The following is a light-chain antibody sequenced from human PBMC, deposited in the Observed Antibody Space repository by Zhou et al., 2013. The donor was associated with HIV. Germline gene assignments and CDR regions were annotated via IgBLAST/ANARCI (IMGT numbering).Light chain of an antibody. CDR1: QSVATY. Sequence: EIVLTQSPATLSLSPGERATLSCRASQSVATYLAWYQHKPGQAPRLLIYGASRRATGIPDRFTGSGSGTDFTLTITRLEPEDFSVYFCQQYGNSLTFGGGTKVEIK. CDR2: GAS. J-gene: IGKJ4*01. V-gene: IGKV3-20*01. CDR3: QQYGNSLT.